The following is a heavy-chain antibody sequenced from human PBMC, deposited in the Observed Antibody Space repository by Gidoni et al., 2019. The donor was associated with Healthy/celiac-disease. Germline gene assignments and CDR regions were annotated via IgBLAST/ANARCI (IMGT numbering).Heavy chain of an antibody. CDR2: ISYDGSNK. V-gene: IGHV3-30-3*01. D-gene: IGHD6-13*01. J-gene: IGHJ4*02. Sequence: QVQLVESGGGVVQPGRSLRLSCAAPCFTVRSYAMHWVRQAPGKGLEWVAVISYDGSNKYYADSVKVRFTISRDNSKNTLYLQMNSLRAEDTAVYYCARERIAAAGTGFDYWGQGTLVTVSS. CDR1: CFTVRSYA. CDR3: ARERIAAAGTGFDY.